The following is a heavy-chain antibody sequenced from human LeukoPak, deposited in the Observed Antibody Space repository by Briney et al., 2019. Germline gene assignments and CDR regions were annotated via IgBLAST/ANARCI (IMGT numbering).Heavy chain of an antibody. CDR2: INHSGST. CDR1: GGSFSGYY. J-gene: IGHJ4*02. Sequence: PSETLSLTCAVYGGSFSGYYWSWIRQPPGKGLEWIGEINHSGSTNYNPSLKSRVTISVDTPKNQFSLNLSSVTAADTAVYYCARRHGSGWYRGYFDYWGQGTLVTVYS. D-gene: IGHD6-19*01. V-gene: IGHV4-34*01. CDR3: ARRHGSGWYRGYFDY.